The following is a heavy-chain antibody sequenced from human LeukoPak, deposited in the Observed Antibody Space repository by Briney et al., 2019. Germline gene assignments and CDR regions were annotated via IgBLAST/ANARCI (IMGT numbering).Heavy chain of an antibody. CDR3: ARDLAYSLDY. CDR1: AFTFSKHW. J-gene: IGHJ4*02. Sequence: GGSLRLSCVVSAFTFSKHWMHWVRQAPGKGLVWVSRIKIDGSDTTYADSVKGRFTISRDNAKSTLYLEMNSLRDEDTAVYYCARDLAYSLDYWGQGTLVTVSS. CDR2: IKIDGSDT. V-gene: IGHV3-74*01. D-gene: IGHD4-11*01.